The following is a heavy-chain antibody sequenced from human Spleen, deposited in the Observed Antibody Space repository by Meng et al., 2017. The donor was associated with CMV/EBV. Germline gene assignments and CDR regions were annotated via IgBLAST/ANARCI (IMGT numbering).Heavy chain of an antibody. CDR1: RFTFSNFA. D-gene: IGHD6-13*01. CDR3: AKAFSSSWYREYYDF. CDR2: ITATSGST. V-gene: IGHV3-23*01. J-gene: IGHJ4*02. Sequence: GGSLRLSCAVSRFTFSNFAMSWVLQAPGKGLEWVSAITATSGSTYHADSVKGRFTISRDNSKNTLFLQMNSLRAEDTAIYYCAKAFSSSWYREYYDFWGQGTLVTVSS.